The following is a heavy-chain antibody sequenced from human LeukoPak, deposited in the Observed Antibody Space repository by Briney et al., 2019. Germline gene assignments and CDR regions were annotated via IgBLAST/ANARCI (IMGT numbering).Heavy chain of an antibody. V-gene: IGHV3-48*03. D-gene: IGHD6-19*01. CDR3: ASGIAVAGTDY. CDR2: ISSGGRTI. J-gene: IGHJ4*02. CDR1: GFTFSSYD. Sequence: GGSLRLSCAASGFTFSSYDMNWVRQAPGKGLEWVAYISSGGRTIYYADSVKGRFTISRDNAKNSLYLQMNGLRAEDTAVYYCASGIAVAGTDYWGQGTLVTVSS.